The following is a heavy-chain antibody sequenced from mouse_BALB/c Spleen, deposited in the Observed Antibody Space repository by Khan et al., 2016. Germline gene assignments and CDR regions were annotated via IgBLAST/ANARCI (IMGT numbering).Heavy chain of an antibody. Sequence: VQLKQSGTVLARPGASVKMSCKASGYTFTSYWMHWVKQRPGQGLEWIGAIYTGNSDTSYNQKVKGKAKLTAVTSTSTAYMELSSLTNEDSAVYYCTEGNYFYAMDYWGQGTSVTVSS. J-gene: IGHJ4*01. D-gene: IGHD2-1*01. CDR3: TEGNYFYAMDY. CDR1: GYTFTSYW. V-gene: IGHV1-5*01. CDR2: IYTGNSDT.